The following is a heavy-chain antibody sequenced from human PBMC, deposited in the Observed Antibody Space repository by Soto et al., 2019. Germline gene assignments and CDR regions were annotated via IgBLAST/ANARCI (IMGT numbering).Heavy chain of an antibody. D-gene: IGHD5-18*01. J-gene: IGHJ4*02. CDR3: AKDKAAMVAIDY. CDR1: GSTFSSYA. CDR2: ISGSGGST. V-gene: IGHV3-23*01. Sequence: GGSLRLSCAASGSTFSSYAMSWVRQAPGKGLEWVSAISGSGGSTYYADSVKGRFTISRDNSKNTLYLQMNSLRAEDTAVYYCAKDKAAMVAIDYWGQGTLVTVSS.